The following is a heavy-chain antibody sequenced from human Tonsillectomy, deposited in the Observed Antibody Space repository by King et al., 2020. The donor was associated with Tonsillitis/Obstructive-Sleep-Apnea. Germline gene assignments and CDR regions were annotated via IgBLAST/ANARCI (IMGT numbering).Heavy chain of an antibody. V-gene: IGHV3-9*01. CDR1: GFTFDDYA. Sequence: EVQLVESGGGLVQPGRSLRLFCAASGFTFDDYALHWVRQAPGKGLEWVSGISWNSGIVAYADSVKGRFTISRGNAKNSLYLQMNSLRVEDTALYYCTKSPIAAAGTYYYYDMDVWGEGTTVTVSS. D-gene: IGHD6-13*01. J-gene: IGHJ6*03. CDR2: ISWNSGIV. CDR3: TKSPIAAAGTYYYYDMDV.